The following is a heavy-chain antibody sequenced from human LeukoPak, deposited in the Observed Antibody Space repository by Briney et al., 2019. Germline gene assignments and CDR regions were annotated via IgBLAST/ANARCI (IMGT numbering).Heavy chain of an antibody. J-gene: IGHJ4*02. Sequence: PGGSLRLSCAASGFTFNNYAMTWVRQAPGKGLEWVSVINGGGSSYYADSVKGRFTISRDNAKNTLYLQMNSLRAEDTAVYYCAKDVDRRKWELTFDYGGQGTLVTVSS. V-gene: IGHV3-23*01. CDR1: GFTFNNYA. CDR2: INGGGSS. D-gene: IGHD1-26*01. CDR3: AKDVDRRKWELTFDY.